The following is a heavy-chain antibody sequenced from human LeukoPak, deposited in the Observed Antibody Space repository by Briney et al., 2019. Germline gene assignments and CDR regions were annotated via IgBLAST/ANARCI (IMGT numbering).Heavy chain of an antibody. Sequence: ASVKVCCKASGGTFSSYAISWVRQAPGQGLGWMGWINTNTGNPTYAQGFTGRFVFSLDTSVSTAYLQISSLKAADTAVYYCARGSPVTTFGYWGQGTLVTVSS. CDR3: ARGSPVTTFGY. CDR2: INTNTGNP. D-gene: IGHD4-17*01. CDR1: GGTFSSYA. V-gene: IGHV7-4-1*02. J-gene: IGHJ4*02.